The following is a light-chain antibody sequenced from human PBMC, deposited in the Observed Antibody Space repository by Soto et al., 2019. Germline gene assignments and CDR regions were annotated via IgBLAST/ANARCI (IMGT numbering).Light chain of an antibody. J-gene: IGKJ1*01. CDR3: HHRKTWPWT. Sequence: EIVLTQSPATLSLSPGERATLSCRASQSVSPYLAWYQQKPGQVPRLLIYDTSNRATGIPARFSGSGFGTDFTLTISSLEPEDFAVYYCHHRKTWPWTFGQGTKVEVK. CDR2: DTS. CDR1: QSVSPY. V-gene: IGKV3-11*01.